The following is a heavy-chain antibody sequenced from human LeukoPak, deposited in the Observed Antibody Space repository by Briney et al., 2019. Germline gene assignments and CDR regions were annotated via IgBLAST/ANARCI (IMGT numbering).Heavy chain of an antibody. J-gene: IGHJ3*02. CDR3: ARSGGNGFDI. Sequence: GGSLRLSCAASGFTFSSYWMYWVRQAPGKGLVWVSHIKTDGSFTNYAESVKGRFTISRDNAKNTLYLQMNSLRAEDTAVYYCARSGGNGFDIWGQGTLVTVSS. CDR1: GFTFSSYW. CDR2: IKTDGSFT. V-gene: IGHV3-74*01. D-gene: IGHD1-1*01.